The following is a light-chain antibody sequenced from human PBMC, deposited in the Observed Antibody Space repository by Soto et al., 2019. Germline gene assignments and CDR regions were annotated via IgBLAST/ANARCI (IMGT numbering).Light chain of an antibody. J-gene: IGKJ1*01. CDR3: QQYGSSGT. CDR1: QSVSNNY. Sequence: EIVLTQSPGTLSLSPGERATLSCRASQSVSNNYFAWYQQKPGQAPRLLIYGASNRATGIPDRFSGSGAGTDFTLTSSRREPEDVAVYYCQQYGSSGTCGQGTKVEIK. V-gene: IGKV3-20*01. CDR2: GAS.